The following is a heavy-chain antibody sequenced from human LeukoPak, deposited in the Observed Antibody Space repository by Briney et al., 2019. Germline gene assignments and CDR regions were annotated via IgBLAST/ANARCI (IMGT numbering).Heavy chain of an antibody. CDR2: MNPNSGNT. D-gene: IGHD3-10*01. V-gene: IGHV1-8*03. Sequence: ASVKVSCKASGYTFTSYDINWVRQATGQGLEWMGWMNPNSGNTGYAQKFQGRVTITRNTSISTAYMELSSLRSEDTAVYYCARDLHYYGSGSYQGVYFDYWGQGTLVTVSS. CDR1: GYTFTSYD. CDR3: ARDLHYYGSGSYQGVYFDY. J-gene: IGHJ4*02.